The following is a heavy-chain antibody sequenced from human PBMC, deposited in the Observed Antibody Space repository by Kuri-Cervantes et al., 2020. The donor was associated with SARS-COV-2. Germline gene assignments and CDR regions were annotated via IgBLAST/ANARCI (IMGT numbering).Heavy chain of an antibody. D-gene: IGHD3-9*01. J-gene: IGHJ3*02. Sequence: GSLRLSCTVSGGSLSSGDYYWTWVRQPPGKGLEWIGSIYYSGSIDYNPSLKSRVTISTDPSKNQFSLKLNSVTAVDTAVYYCARAGRHYDILTGYYSEAFDIWGQGTLVTVSS. CDR3: ARAGRHYDILTGYYSEAFDI. CDR1: GGSLSSGDYY. V-gene: IGHV4-39*01. CDR2: IYYSGSI.